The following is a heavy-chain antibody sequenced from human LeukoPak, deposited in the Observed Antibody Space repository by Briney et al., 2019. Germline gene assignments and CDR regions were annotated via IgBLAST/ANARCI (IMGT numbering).Heavy chain of an antibody. CDR2: INHSGST. Sequence: SETLSLTCAVYGGSFSGYYWSWIRQPPGKGLEWIGEINHSGSTNYNPSLKSRVTISVDTSKNQSSLKLSSVTAADTAVYYCARGGIAAAGQDYWGQGTLVTVSS. CDR3: ARGGIAAAGQDY. V-gene: IGHV4-34*01. CDR1: GGSFSGYY. D-gene: IGHD6-13*01. J-gene: IGHJ4*02.